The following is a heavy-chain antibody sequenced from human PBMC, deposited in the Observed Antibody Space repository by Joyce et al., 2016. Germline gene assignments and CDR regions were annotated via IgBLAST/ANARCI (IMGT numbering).Heavy chain of an antibody. V-gene: IGHV2-5*02. CDR2: IYWDDDK. CDR1: GFSLRTRGVG. CDR3: AHRPNSGYDPSAFDC. Sequence: QITLKESGPTLVKPTQTLTLTCASSGFSLRTRGVGVGWIRQPPGKALEWLALIYWDDDKRYSPSLKSRLTITKDTSRNQVVLTMTNMDPVDTATYYCAHRPNSGYDPSAFDCWGQGTLVTVSS. J-gene: IGHJ4*02. D-gene: IGHD5-12*01.